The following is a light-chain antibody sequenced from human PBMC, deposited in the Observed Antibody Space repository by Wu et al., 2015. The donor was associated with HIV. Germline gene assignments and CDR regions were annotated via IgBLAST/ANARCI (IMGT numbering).Light chain of an antibody. CDR2: AAS. V-gene: IGKV1-27*01. J-gene: IGKJ1*01. Sequence: VGDESTPLTFVGPSQGISQFLVLVSAETKGNLPKVLIYAASTLQSEVPSRFSGSGSGTDFTLTISSLQPEDVATYYCQKYNTAPWTFGQGTKVEMK. CDR3: QKYNTAPWT. CDR1: QGISQF.